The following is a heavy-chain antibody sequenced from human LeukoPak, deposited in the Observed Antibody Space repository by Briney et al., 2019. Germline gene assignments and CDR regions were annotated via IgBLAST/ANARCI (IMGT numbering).Heavy chain of an antibody. CDR1: GFTFSSYA. CDR2: ISGSGGST. V-gene: IGHV3-23*01. CDR3: AKDLSIAAAGNFDY. Sequence: GGSLRLSCAASGFTFSSYAMSWVRQAPGKGLEWVSAISGSGGSTYYADPVKGRFTISRDNSKNTLYLQMNSLRADDTAVYYCAKDLSIAAAGNFDYWGQGTLVTVSS. J-gene: IGHJ4*02. D-gene: IGHD6-13*01.